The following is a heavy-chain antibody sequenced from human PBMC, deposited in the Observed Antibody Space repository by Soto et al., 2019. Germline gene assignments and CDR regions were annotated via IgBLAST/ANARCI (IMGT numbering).Heavy chain of an antibody. CDR2: IKQDGSEK. J-gene: IGHJ6*02. V-gene: IGHV3-7*01. Sequence: HPGGSLRLSCAASGFTFSSYWMSCVRQAPGKGLEWVANIKQDGSEKYYVDSVKGRFTISRDNAKNSLYLQMNSLRAEDTAVYYCARDQGYSTSPGPYYYYGMDVWGQGTTVTVSS. CDR1: GFTFSSYW. D-gene: IGHD6-13*01. CDR3: ARDQGYSTSPGPYYYYGMDV.